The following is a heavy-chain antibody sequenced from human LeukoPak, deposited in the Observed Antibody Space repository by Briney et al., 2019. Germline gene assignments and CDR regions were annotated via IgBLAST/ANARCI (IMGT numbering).Heavy chain of an antibody. V-gene: IGHV1-2*02. CDR1: GYTFTGYY. D-gene: IGHD6-13*01. CDR2: INPNSGGT. J-gene: IGHJ5*02. CDR3: ARSGLYSSSWYEGEYNWFDP. Sequence: ASVKVSCKASGYTFTGYYMHWARQAPGQGLEWMGWINPNSGGTNYAQKFQGRVTMTRDTSISTAYMELSRLRSDDTAVYYCARSGLYSSSWYEGEYNWFDPWGQGTLVTVSS.